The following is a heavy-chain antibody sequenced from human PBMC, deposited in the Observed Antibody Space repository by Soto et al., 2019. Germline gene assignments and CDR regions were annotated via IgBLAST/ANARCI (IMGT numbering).Heavy chain of an antibody. CDR1: GYTFANFA. Sequence: QVQLVQSGAEVKKPGASVKVSCKASGYTFANFAMHWVRQAPGHRLEWMGWVNAGNGNTKYSQRFPGRVSITRDTCATTTYMERSSLRSEDTAMYYFAIGPESGNYFLSYFDYWGQGTLVTVSS. D-gene: IGHD1-26*01. CDR3: AIGPESGNYFLSYFDY. V-gene: IGHV1-3*01. CDR2: VNAGNGNT. J-gene: IGHJ4*02.